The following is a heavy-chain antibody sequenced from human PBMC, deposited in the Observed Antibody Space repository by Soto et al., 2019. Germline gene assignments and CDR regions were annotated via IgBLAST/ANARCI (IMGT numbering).Heavy chain of an antibody. CDR3: ARLPPYFAFWSGYYNSYPPGFDY. D-gene: IGHD3-3*01. V-gene: IGHV4-39*01. CDR2: IYYSGST. CDR1: GGSISSSSYY. J-gene: IGHJ4*02. Sequence: SETLSLTCTVSGGSISSSSYYWGWIRQPPGKGLEWIGSIYYSGSTYYNPSLKSRVTISVDTSKNQFSLKLRSVTAADTAVYYCARLPPYFAFWSGYYNSYPPGFDYWGQGTLVPSPQ.